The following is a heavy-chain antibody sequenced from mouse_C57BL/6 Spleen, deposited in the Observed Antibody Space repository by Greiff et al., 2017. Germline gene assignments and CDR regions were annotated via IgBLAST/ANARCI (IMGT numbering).Heavy chain of an antibody. V-gene: IGHV5-17*01. CDR1: GFTFSDYG. D-gene: IGHD1-1*01. J-gene: IGHJ2*01. CDR2: ISSGSSTI. CDR3: AYGSRVYFDY. Sequence: EVQVVESGGGLVKPGGSLKLSCAASGFTFSDYGMHWVRQAPEKGLEWVAYISSGSSTIYYADTVKGRFTISRDNAKNTLFLQMTSLRSEDTAMYYCAYGSRVYFDYWGQGTTLTVSS.